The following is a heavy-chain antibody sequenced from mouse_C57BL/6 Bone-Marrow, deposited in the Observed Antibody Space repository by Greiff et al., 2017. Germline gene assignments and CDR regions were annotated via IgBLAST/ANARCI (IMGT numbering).Heavy chain of an antibody. J-gene: IGHJ1*03. CDR3: TTGSSYFDV. D-gene: IGHD1-1*01. Sequence: VQPQQSGAELVRPGASVKLSCTASGFNIKDDYMHWVKQRPEQGLEWIGWIDPENGDTEYASKFQGKATITADTSSNTAYLQLSSLTSEDTAVYYCTTGSSYFDVWGTGTTVTVAS. CDR1: GFNIKDDY. V-gene: IGHV14-4*01. CDR2: IDPENGDT.